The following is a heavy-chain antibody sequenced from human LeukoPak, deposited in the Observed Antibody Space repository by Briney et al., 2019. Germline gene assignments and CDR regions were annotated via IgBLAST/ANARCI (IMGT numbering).Heavy chain of an antibody. D-gene: IGHD3-16*01. Sequence: ASVKVSCKVSGYTLTELSMHWARQAPGKGLEWMGGFDPEDGETIYAQKFQGRVTMTEDTSTDTAYMELSSLRSEDTAVYYCATGPIMITFGGPGHPEAFDIWGQGTMVTVSS. CDR3: ATGPIMITFGGPGHPEAFDI. J-gene: IGHJ3*02. V-gene: IGHV1-24*01. CDR1: GYTLTELS. CDR2: FDPEDGET.